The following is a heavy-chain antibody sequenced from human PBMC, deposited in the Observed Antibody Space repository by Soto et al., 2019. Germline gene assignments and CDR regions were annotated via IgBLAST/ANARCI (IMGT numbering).Heavy chain of an antibody. Sequence: ASVKVSCKASGYTFTSYDINWVRQATGQGLEWMGWMNPNSGNTGYAQKFQGRVTMTRNTSMSTAYMELSSLRSEDTAVYYCARGDLRYYDFWSGYYTGNYYYYMDVWGKGTTVTVSS. CDR3: ARGDLRYYDFWSGYYTGNYYYYMDV. D-gene: IGHD3-3*01. CDR2: MNPNSGNT. V-gene: IGHV1-8*01. CDR1: GYTFTSYD. J-gene: IGHJ6*03.